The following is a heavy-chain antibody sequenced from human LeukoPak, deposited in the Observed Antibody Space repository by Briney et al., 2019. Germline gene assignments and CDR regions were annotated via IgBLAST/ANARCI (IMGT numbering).Heavy chain of an antibody. V-gene: IGHV4-38-2*01. J-gene: IGHJ3*02. D-gene: IGHD3-9*01. CDR3: ARAMTAYSQRPI. CDR2: KFHGGNA. CDR1: GSSISSGYY. Sequence: SETLSLTCAVSGSSISSGYYWGWIRQPPGKGLEWIASKFHGGNAFYNPSLQSRVTISVDTSNNQFSLKLNSVTAADTAVYYCARAMTAYSQRPIWGQGTMVTVSS.